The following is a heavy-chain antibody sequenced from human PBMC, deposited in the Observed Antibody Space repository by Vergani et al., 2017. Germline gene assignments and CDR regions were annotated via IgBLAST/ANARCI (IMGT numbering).Heavy chain of an antibody. CDR2: ISYDGSNK. Sequence: VQLVESGGGVVQPGRSLRLSCAASGFTFSSYAMHWVRQAPGKGLEWVAVISYDGSNKYYADSVKGRFTISRDNSKNTLYLQMNSLRAEDTAVYYCARGGRFESPSRNYYYYMDVWGKGTTVTVSS. D-gene: IGHD3-10*01. CDR1: GFTFSSYA. J-gene: IGHJ6*03. V-gene: IGHV3-30-3*01. CDR3: ARGGRFESPSRNYYYYMDV.